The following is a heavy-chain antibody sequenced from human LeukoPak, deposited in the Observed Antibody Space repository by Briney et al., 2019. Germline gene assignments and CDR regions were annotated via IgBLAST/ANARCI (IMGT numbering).Heavy chain of an antibody. Sequence: PSETLSLTCTVSGGSISSYYWSWIRQPPGKGLEWIGYIYTSGSTNYNPSLKSRVTISVDTSKNQFSLKLRSVTAADTAVYYCARLTYYDFWSGFDYWGQGTLVTVSS. CDR3: ARLTYYDFWSGFDY. CDR2: IYTSGST. CDR1: GGSISSYY. D-gene: IGHD3-3*01. J-gene: IGHJ4*02. V-gene: IGHV4-4*09.